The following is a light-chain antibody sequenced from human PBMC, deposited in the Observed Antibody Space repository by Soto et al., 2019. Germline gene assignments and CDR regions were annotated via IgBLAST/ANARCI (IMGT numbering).Light chain of an antibody. J-gene: IGKJ4*01. V-gene: IGKV2-30*01. CDR3: MQGTYWPRLT. Sequence: DVVMTQSPLSLPVTLGQPASISCRSSQSLVYSDGNTYLNWFHQRPGQSPRRLIYNVSNRDSGVPDRFRGSGSGTDFTLKISRVEAEDVGVYYCMQGTYWPRLTFGGGTKVEIK. CDR1: QSLVYSDGNTY. CDR2: NVS.